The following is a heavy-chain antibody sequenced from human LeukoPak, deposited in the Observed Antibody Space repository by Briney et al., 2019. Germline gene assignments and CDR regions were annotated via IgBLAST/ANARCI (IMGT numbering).Heavy chain of an antibody. CDR3: TAGAGGTYRHFDY. J-gene: IGHJ4*02. Sequence: PGGSLRLSCAASGFTFSNAWMSWVRQAPGKGLEWVGRIKSKTDGGTTDYAAPVKGRFTISRDDSKNTLYLQMNSLKTDDTAVYYCTAGAGGTYRHFDYWGQGTLVTVSS. V-gene: IGHV3-15*01. CDR1: GFTFSNAW. D-gene: IGHD1-1*01. CDR2: IKSKTDGGTT.